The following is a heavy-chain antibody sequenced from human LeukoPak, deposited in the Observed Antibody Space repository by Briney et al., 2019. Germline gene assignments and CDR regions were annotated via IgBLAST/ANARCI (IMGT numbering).Heavy chain of an antibody. D-gene: IGHD1-26*01. V-gene: IGHV3-23*01. CDR1: GFTFSCYA. CDR3: AKDRWELPLVPLVWDY. CDR2: VSGSGGST. Sequence: PGGSLRLSCAASGFTFSCYAMSWVRQAPGKGLEWVSAVSGSGGSTYYADSVKGRFTISRDNSKNTLYLQMNSLTAEDTAVYYFAKDRWELPLVPLVWDYWGQGTLVTVSS. J-gene: IGHJ4*02.